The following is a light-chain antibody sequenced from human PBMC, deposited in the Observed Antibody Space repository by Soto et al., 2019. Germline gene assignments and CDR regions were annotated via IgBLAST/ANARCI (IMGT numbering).Light chain of an antibody. J-gene: IGKJ1*01. CDR3: QQYNTWPPWT. V-gene: IGKV3-20*01. Sequence: EIVLTQSPGTMSLSPGERATLSCRASQSVRSNFLAWYQQKPGQAPRLLIYGASNRATGIPDRFSGSGSGTDFTLIISSLQSEDFAVYYCQQYNTWPPWTFGQGTKVDIK. CDR1: QSVRSNF. CDR2: GAS.